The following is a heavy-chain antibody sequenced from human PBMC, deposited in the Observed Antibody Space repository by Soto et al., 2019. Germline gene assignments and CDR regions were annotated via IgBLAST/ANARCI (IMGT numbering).Heavy chain of an antibody. CDR2: IDPSDSYT. Sequence: GESLKISCKGSGYIFTSYWISCVRQMPGKGLEWMGRIDPSDSYTNYSPSFQGHVTISADKSISTAYLQWSSLKASDTAMYYCARQLRYYYGMDVWGQGTTVTVSS. J-gene: IGHJ6*02. CDR3: ARQLRYYYGMDV. CDR1: GYIFTSYW. V-gene: IGHV5-10-1*01. D-gene: IGHD3-3*01.